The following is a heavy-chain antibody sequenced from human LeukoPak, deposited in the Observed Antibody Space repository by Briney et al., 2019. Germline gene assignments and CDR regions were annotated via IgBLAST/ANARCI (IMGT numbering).Heavy chain of an antibody. Sequence: GGSLRLSCAASGFTFSSYWMHWVRQAPGKGLVWVSRINSDGSSTGYADSVKGRFTISRDNAKNTLYLQMNSLRAEDTAVYYCARDRDSSGYPYFDYWGQGTLVTVSS. D-gene: IGHD3-22*01. CDR2: INSDGSST. J-gene: IGHJ4*02. V-gene: IGHV3-74*01. CDR3: ARDRDSSGYPYFDY. CDR1: GFTFSSYW.